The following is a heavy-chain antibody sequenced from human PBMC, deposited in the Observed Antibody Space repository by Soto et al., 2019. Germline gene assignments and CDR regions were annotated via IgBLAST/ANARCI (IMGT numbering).Heavy chain of an antibody. CDR2: IYYSGST. CDR1: GGSVSSGSYY. Sequence: QVQLQESGPGLVKPSETLSLTCTVSGGSVSSGSYYWSWIRQPPGKGLEWIGYIYYSGSTNYNPSLKSRVTISVDTSKNQFSLKLSSVTAADTALYYCARVEQGMVDYWGQGTLVTVSS. J-gene: IGHJ4*02. CDR3: ARVEQGMVDY. D-gene: IGHD6-19*01. V-gene: IGHV4-61*01.